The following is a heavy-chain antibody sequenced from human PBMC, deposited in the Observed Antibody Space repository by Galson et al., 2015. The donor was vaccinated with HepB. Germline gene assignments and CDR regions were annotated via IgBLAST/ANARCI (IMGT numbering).Heavy chain of an antibody. V-gene: IGHV6-1*01. Sequence: CALSGDSVSTNIVAWNWIRQSPSRRLEWLGRTYYRSKWYNDYAVSVQSRITINPDTSRNQFSLQLNSVTPEDTGVYYCTRVRHLARGMDVWGQGTTVTVSS. J-gene: IGHJ6*02. CDR1: GDSVSTNIVA. CDR3: TRVRHLARGMDV. D-gene: IGHD5-12*01. CDR2: TYYRSKWYN.